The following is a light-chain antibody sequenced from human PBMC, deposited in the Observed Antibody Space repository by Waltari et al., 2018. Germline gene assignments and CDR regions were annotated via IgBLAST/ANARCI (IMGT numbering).Light chain of an antibody. CDR1: SSDVGSYNL. CDR2: EVS. J-gene: IGLJ2*01. CDR3: CSYAGSSTLL. Sequence: QSALTQPASVSGSPGQSITISCTGTSSDVGSYNLVSWYQQQPGKAPKLMIYEVSKRPSGVSNRFSGSKSGNTASLTISGLQAEDEADYYCCSYAGSSTLLFGGGTKLTVL. V-gene: IGLV2-23*02.